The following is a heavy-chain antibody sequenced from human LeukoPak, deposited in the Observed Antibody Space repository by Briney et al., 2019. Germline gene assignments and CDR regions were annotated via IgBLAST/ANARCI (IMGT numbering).Heavy chain of an antibody. V-gene: IGHV6-1*01. Sequence: SQTLSLTCAISGDSVSSNSATWNWIRQSPSRGLEWLGRTYYRSKWYNDYVIFVKSRITINPDTSKNQFSLQLNSVTPEDTAVYYCARRASSSGGFDIWGQGTKVTVSP. CDR3: ARRASSSGGFDI. CDR2: TYYRSKWYN. CDR1: GDSVSSNSAT. J-gene: IGHJ3*02. D-gene: IGHD6-6*01.